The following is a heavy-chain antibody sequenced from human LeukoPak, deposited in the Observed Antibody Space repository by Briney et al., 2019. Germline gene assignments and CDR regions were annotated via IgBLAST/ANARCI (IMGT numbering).Heavy chain of an antibody. CDR2: ITGSGATT. D-gene: IGHD2-21*02. V-gene: IGHV3-23*01. CDR3: AKADLTTADRDAFDI. CDR1: GFTFSSYD. Sequence: QPGGSLRLSCAASGFTFSSYDMNWVRQAPGKGLEWVSAITGSGATTYYADSVKGRFTISRDNSKNTLYLQMNSLRVEDTAVHYCAKADLTTADRDAFDIWGQGTVVTVSS. J-gene: IGHJ3*02.